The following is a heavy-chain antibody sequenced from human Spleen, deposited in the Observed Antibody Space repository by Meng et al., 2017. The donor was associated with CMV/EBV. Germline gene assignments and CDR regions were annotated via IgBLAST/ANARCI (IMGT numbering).Heavy chain of an antibody. CDR3: ARSMDTSIWWGGQYGMDV. V-gene: IGHV1-8*03. CDR1: GYTFSNYE. D-gene: IGHD2-8*02. CDR2: MNPNSGDT. Sequence: ASVKVSCKTSGYTFSNYEINWVRQATGQGLEWMGWMNPNSGDTVYAQKFQGRVTITRDTSINSAYMELSSLRSDDTAVYYCARSMDTSIWWGGQYGMDVWGQGTTVTVSS. J-gene: IGHJ6*02.